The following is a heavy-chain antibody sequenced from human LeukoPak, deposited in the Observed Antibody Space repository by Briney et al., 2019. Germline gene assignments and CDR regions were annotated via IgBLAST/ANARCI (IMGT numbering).Heavy chain of an antibody. Sequence: PSETLSLTCTVSGGSISSYYWSWIRQPAGKGLEWIGRIYTSGSTNYNPSLKSRVTMSVDTSKNQFSLKLSSVTAADTAVYYCARDSGSSWLYYFDYWGQGTLVTVSS. J-gene: IGHJ4*02. CDR3: ARDSGSSWLYYFDY. CDR2: IYTSGST. D-gene: IGHD6-13*01. CDR1: GGSISSYY. V-gene: IGHV4-4*07.